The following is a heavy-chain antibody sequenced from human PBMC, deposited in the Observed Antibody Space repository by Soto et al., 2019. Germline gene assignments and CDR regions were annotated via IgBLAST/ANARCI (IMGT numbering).Heavy chain of an antibody. CDR3: ARANYFESSGPFDY. CDR2: IYYSGST. V-gene: IGHV4-31*03. D-gene: IGHD3-22*01. CDR1: GSSLSSGAYY. Sequence: QVQLQESGPGLVKPSQTLSLTCTVSGSSLSSGAYYWSWIRQHPGKGLEWIGYIYYSGSTYYNPSLESRVTLSVDTSMKQFSLKVSSVTAADTAVYYCARANYFESSGPFDYWGPGTLVTVSS. J-gene: IGHJ4*02.